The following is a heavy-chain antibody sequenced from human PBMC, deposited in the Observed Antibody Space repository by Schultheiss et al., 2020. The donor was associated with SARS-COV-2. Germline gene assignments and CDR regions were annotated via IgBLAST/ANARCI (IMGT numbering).Heavy chain of an antibody. Sequence: SETLSLTCAVYGGSFSGYYWSWIRQPPGKGLEWIGEINHSGSTNYNPSLKSRVTISVDTSKNQFSLKLSSVTAADTAVYYCARARPRQIMYSSSPPFDYWGQGTLVTVSS. CDR3: ARARPRQIMYSSSPPFDY. J-gene: IGHJ4*02. D-gene: IGHD6-6*01. CDR1: GGSFSGYY. V-gene: IGHV4-34*01. CDR2: INHSGST.